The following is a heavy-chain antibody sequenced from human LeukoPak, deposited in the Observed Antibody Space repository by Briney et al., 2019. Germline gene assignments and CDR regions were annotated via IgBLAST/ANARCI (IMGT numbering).Heavy chain of an antibody. J-gene: IGHJ4*02. CDR3: ARVGGYCSSTSCYYLQYYFDY. Sequence: ASVKVSCEASGYTFTSYGISWVRQAPGQGLEWMGWISAYNGNTNYAQKLQGRVTMTTDTSTSTAYMELRSLRSDDTAVYYCARVGGYCSSTSCYYLQYYFDYWGQGTLVTVSS. D-gene: IGHD2-2*01. V-gene: IGHV1-18*04. CDR2: ISAYNGNT. CDR1: GYTFTSYG.